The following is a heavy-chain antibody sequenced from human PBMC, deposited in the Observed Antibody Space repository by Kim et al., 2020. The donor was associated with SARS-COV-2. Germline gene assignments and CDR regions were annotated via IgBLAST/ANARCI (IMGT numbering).Heavy chain of an antibody. CDR2: IKQDGSEK. CDR1: GFTFSSYW. V-gene: IGHV3-7*03. CDR3: AREARLYTMIGATKAVDI. J-gene: IGHJ3*02. D-gene: IGHD3-22*01. Sequence: GGSLRLSCAASGFTFSSYWMSWVRQAPGKGLEWVANIKQDGSEKYYVDSVKGRFTISRDNAKNSLYLQMNSLRAEDTAVYYCAREARLYTMIGATKAVDIWGQGTMVTVSS.